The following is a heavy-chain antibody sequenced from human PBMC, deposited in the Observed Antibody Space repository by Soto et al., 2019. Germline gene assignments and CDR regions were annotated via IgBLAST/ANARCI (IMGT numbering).Heavy chain of an antibody. CDR1: VYTFIAYT. CDR3: AREASAVISLDY. D-gene: IGHD6-19*01. J-gene: IGHJ4*02. Sequence: ASIKVSSNSSVYTFIAYTRHESLQAPGQGLEWVGWCNPNSGDTINAQKFQGRVTLTRDTSIGTAYMELYSLTSDDTAVYYCAREASAVISLDYWGQGTLVTGCS. CDR2: CNPNSGDT. V-gene: IGHV1-2*02.